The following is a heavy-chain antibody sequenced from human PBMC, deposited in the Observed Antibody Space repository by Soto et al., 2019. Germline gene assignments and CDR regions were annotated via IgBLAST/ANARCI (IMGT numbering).Heavy chain of an antibody. CDR3: ATTYISSSWYHYYYYYGIDV. CDR1: GLTFSSYS. V-gene: IGHV3-21*01. D-gene: IGHD6-13*01. J-gene: IGHJ6*01. CDR2: ISSSSSYI. Sequence: PGGSLRLSWAASGLTFSSYSMNWVRQAPGKGLEWVSSISSSSSYIYYADSVKGRFTISRDNAKNSLYLQMNSLRAEDTAVYYCATTYISSSWYHYYYYYGIDVWGQGTTVTVSS.